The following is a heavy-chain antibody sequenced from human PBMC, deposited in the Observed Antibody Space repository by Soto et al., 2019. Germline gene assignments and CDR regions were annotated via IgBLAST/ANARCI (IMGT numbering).Heavy chain of an antibody. D-gene: IGHD3-10*01. CDR3: ARDFGTSRYNWFDP. V-gene: IGHV4-30-2*01. CDR2: IYHSGST. J-gene: IGHJ5*02. CDR1: GGSISSGGYS. Sequence: QLQLQESGSGLVKPSQTLSLTCAVSGGSISSGGYSWSWIRQPPGKGLEWIGYIYHSGSTYYNPSLKGRVTISVDRSKNQFSLKLGSVTAADTAVYYCARDFGTSRYNWFDPWGQGTLVTVSS.